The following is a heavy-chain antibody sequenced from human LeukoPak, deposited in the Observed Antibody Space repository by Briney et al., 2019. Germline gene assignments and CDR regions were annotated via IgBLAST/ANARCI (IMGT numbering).Heavy chain of an antibody. J-gene: IGHJ4*02. CDR2: FDPEDDER. V-gene: IGHV1-24*01. CDR1: GHTLKDLS. CDR3: STETAGNY. Sequence: GASVEVSCKAFGHTLKDLSIHWVRQAPGKGLGWLGGFDPEDDERMYAPKFQGRVTVTEDNSIDTAYMELTSLSSDDTGVYYCSTETAGNYWGQGTLVTVSS.